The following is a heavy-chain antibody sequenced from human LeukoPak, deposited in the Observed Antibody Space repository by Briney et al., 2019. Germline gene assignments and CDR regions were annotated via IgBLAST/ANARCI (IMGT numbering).Heavy chain of an antibody. CDR1: GYTFTDYG. V-gene: IGHV1-3*01. CDR3: ARSWLSSDQLLPEDWSDP. Sequence: ASVKVSCKASGYTFTDYGMHWVRQAPGQRLEWMAWTNAGNGNAKYSQKFQGRVTITRDTSASTAYMELSSLRSEDTAVYYCARSWLSSDQLLPEDWSDPWGQGTLVTVSS. CDR2: TNAGNGNA. D-gene: IGHD2-2*01. J-gene: IGHJ5*02.